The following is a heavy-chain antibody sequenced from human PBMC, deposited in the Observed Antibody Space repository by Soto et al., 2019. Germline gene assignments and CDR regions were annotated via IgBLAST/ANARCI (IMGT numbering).Heavy chain of an antibody. CDR3: ARGGVVAATRWFDP. D-gene: IGHD2-15*01. V-gene: IGHV4-39*01. CDR2: IYYSGST. J-gene: IGHJ5*02. CDR1: GGSISSSSYY. Sequence: SETLSLTCTVSGGSISSSSYYWGWIRQPPGKGLEWIGSIYYSGSTYYNPSLKSRVTISVDTSKNQFSLKLSSVTAADTAVYYCARGGVVAATRWFDPWGQGTLVTVSS.